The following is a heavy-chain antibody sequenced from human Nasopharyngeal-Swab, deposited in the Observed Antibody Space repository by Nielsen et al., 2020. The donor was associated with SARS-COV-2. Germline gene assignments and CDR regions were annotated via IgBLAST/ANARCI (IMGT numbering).Heavy chain of an antibody. Sequence: GESLKISCAASGFTFSSFGMHWVRQAPGKGLEWVAFTRYDGSNQYYTDSVKGRFTISRDNSNNMLYLQMKNLRTEDTALYYCVKEAVGVDQGYFHHWGQGTLITVSS. J-gene: IGHJ1*01. CDR2: TRYDGSNQ. V-gene: IGHV3-30*02. CDR1: GFTFSSFG. CDR3: VKEAVGVDQGYFHH. D-gene: IGHD1-26*01.